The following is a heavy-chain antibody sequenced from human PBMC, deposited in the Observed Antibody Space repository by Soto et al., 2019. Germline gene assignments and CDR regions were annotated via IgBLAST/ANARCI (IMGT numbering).Heavy chain of an antibody. J-gene: IGHJ5*02. Sequence: QVHLQESGPGLVKPSQTLSLACTVSGYSVSRGGYFWSWIRQPPGQGMECLAYVFFTGTTKYNPSLKSRATISLDTSKNQFSLNLSSVTTADTAVYYCARMMFGAVTYWFDPWGQGILVTVS. D-gene: IGHD3-3*01. CDR3: ARMMFGAVTYWFDP. V-gene: IGHV4-61*08. CDR1: GYSVSRGGYF. CDR2: VFFTGTT.